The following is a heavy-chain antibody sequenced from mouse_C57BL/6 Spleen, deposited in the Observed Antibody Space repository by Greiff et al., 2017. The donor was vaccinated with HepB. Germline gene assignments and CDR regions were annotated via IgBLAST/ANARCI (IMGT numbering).Heavy chain of an antibody. D-gene: IGHD1-1*01. CDR3: DPCTTGVSSFDY. CDR2: IDPEDGET. Sequence: EVKLMESGAELVKPGASVKLSCTASGFNITDYYMHWVKQRTEQGLEWIGRIDPEDGETKYAPKFQGKATITADTSSNTAYLQLSSLTSEDAAVYYCDPCTTGVSSFDYWGQGTTLTVSS. CDR1: GFNITDYY. J-gene: IGHJ2*01. V-gene: IGHV14-2*01.